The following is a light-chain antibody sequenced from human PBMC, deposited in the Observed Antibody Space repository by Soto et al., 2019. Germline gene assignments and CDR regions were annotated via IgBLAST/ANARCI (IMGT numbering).Light chain of an antibody. CDR2: GAS. Sequence: EIVMTQSPATLSVSPGERATISCRASQSISSNLAWYQQRPGQAPRLLIYGASTRATGIPTRFSGGGSGTEFTLTISSLQSEDFAVYYCQQFDNWPPYTFGQGTKLEI. CDR1: QSISSN. V-gene: IGKV3-15*01. J-gene: IGKJ2*01. CDR3: QQFDNWPPYT.